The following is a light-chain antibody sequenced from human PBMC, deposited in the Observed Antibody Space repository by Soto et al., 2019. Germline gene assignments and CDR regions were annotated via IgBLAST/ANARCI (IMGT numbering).Light chain of an antibody. Sequence: DIQMTQSPSSLAASLGDRVTITCRASQSISSYLNWYQQKPGKAPKLLIYAASSLQSGVPSRFSGSGSGTDFTLTISSLQPEDVATYYCQKYNSAPSTFGGGTKVHIK. CDR1: QSISSY. V-gene: IGKV1-27*01. J-gene: IGKJ4*01. CDR2: AAS. CDR3: QKYNSAPST.